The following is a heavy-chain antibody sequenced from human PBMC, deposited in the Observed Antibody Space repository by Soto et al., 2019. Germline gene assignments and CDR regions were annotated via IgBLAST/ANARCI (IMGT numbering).Heavy chain of an antibody. D-gene: IGHD3-3*01. CDR2: ISSSSSYI. CDR1: GFTFSSYS. J-gene: IGHJ6*02. CDR3: ARDIRVAMDV. V-gene: IGHV3-21*01. Sequence: PRLSCAASGFTFSSYSMNWVRQAPGKGLEWVSSISSSSSYIYYADSVKGRFTISRDNAKNSLYLQMNSLRAEDTAVYYCARDIRVAMDVWGQGTTVTVS.